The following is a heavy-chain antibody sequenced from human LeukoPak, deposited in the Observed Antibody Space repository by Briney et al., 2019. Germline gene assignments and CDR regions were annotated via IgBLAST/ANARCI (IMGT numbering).Heavy chain of an antibody. CDR3: ARSGEDISTGYYNWFDP. D-gene: IGHD3-9*01. V-gene: IGHV3-7*01. Sequence: SGGSLRLSCAASGFTFSRHGMHWVRQAPGKGLEWVANIKQDGSEKYYVDSVKGRFTISRDNAKNSLYLQMNSLRAEDTAVYYCARSGEDISTGYYNWFDPWGQGTLVTVSS. J-gene: IGHJ5*02. CDR1: GFTFSRHG. CDR2: IKQDGSEK.